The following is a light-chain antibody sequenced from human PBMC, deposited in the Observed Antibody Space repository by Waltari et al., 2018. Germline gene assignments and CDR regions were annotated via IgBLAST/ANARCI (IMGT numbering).Light chain of an antibody. V-gene: IGLV2-14*03. J-gene: IGLJ2*01. CDR1: NHAVGGDYS. CDR3: SSYISRSTLEL. Sequence: QSALTHPASVSGTPGQSISISCTGPNHAVGGDYSVSWYQQHPGNAPKHMICDVSNRPSGVSNRFSGSKSGNTASLTSSGRQAAGEADYYCSSYISRSTLELFGGGPSLTVL. CDR2: DVS.